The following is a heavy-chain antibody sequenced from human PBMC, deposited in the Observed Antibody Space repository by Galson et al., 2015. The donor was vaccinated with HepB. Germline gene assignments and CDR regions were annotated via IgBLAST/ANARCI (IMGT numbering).Heavy chain of an antibody. D-gene: IGHD5-18*01. J-gene: IGHJ4*02. V-gene: IGHV3-33*06. CDR3: AKLGTAMARGFDY. Sequence: SLRLSCAASGFTFSSYGMHWVRQAPGKGLEWVAVIWYDGSNKYYADSVKGRFTISRDNSKNTLYLQMNSLGAEDTAVYYCAKLGTAMARGFDYWGQGTLVTVSS. CDR1: GFTFSSYG. CDR2: IWYDGSNK.